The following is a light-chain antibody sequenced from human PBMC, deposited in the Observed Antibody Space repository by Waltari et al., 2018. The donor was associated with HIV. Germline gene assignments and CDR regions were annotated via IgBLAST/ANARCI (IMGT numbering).Light chain of an antibody. V-gene: IGLV2-14*03. CDR1: SNDSRVYQY. J-gene: IGLJ2*01. Sequence: QSALTQPASVSGFLGQSINISCTGISNDSRVYQYVSWYHQHPGKIPRLIIVDINNRPSGVSDHFSGSRSGHSASLTFSGLQSGDEAHYYCASNRLDYTLIFGGGTKLTVL. CDR2: DIN. CDR3: ASNRLDYTLI.